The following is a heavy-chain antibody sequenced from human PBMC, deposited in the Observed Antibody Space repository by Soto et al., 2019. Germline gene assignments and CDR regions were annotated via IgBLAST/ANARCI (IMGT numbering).Heavy chain of an antibody. J-gene: IGHJ6*02. Sequence: GASVKVSCKASGYTFTSYGIICVRQAPGQGLEWMGWISAYNGKTNYAQKLQGRVTMTTDTSASTVYMELRSLRSEDTAVYYCARVIYVADNGLDVWGQGTMVTVSS. V-gene: IGHV1-18*04. D-gene: IGHD2-15*01. CDR2: ISAYNGKT. CDR3: ARVIYVADNGLDV. CDR1: GYTFTSYG.